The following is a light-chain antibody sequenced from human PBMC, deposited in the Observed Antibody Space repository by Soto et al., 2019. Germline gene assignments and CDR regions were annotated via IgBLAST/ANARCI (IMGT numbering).Light chain of an antibody. CDR1: QIVDSGH. CDR2: TTF. Sequence: EIVLTQSPGTLSLSPGERATLSCRASQIVDSGHFAWYQQKPGQAPRLLIYTTFNRATGIPDRFSGSGSGSDFTLTISRLEPEDFALYFCQQYAGSPFTFGGGTRVEIK. V-gene: IGKV3-20*01. CDR3: QQYAGSPFT. J-gene: IGKJ4*01.